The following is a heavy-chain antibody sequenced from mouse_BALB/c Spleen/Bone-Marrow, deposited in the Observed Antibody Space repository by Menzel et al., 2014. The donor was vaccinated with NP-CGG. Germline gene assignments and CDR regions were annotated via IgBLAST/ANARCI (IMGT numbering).Heavy chain of an antibody. Sequence: VKLMESGAELMKPGASVKISCKATGYTFSSYWIEWVKQRPGHGLEWIGEILPGSGSTNYNEKFKGKATFTADTSSNTAYMQLSSLTSEDSAVYYCAREGGLWYFDVWGAGTTVTVSS. V-gene: IGHV1-9*01. CDR2: ILPGSGST. D-gene: IGHD3-3*01. CDR1: GYTFSSYW. J-gene: IGHJ1*01. CDR3: AREGGLWYFDV.